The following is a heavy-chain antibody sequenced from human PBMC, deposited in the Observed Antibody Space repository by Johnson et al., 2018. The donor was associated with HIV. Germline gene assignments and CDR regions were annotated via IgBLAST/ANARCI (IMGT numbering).Heavy chain of an antibody. J-gene: IGHJ3*02. CDR2: IKQDGSER. CDR3: ARPQGGAPLAMAFDI. Sequence: VQLVESGGGLVQPGGSLRLSCAASGFTFSTYWMSWVRQAPGKGLEWVANIKQDGSERYYVDSVKGRFTISRDNAKNSLYLQMNSLRAGDTAVYYCARPQGGAPLAMAFDIWGQGTMVTVSS. CDR1: GFTFSTYW. V-gene: IGHV3-7*01. D-gene: IGHD3-16*01.